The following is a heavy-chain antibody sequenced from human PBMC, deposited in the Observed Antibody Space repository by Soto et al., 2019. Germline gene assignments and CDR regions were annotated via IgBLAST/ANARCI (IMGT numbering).Heavy chain of an antibody. D-gene: IGHD6-13*01. CDR3: AKPLSLYSSSYLDY. V-gene: IGHV3-11*01. CDR2: ISSSGDTK. Sequence: GGSLRLSCAASGFRFSDYYMSWIRQAPGKGLEWVSYISSSGDTKLYAESVKGRFTISRDNARNSLLLEMNSLRAEDTAVYYCAKPLSLYSSSYLDYWAQGTLVTVSS. J-gene: IGHJ4*02. CDR1: GFRFSDYY.